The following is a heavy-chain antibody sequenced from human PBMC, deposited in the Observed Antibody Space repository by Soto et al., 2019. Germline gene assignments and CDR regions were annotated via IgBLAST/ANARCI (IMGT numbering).Heavy chain of an antibody. CDR2: ISAYDGNT. D-gene: IGHD3-16*01. V-gene: IGHV1-18*01. Sequence: QVQLVQSGAEVKKPGASAKVSCKASGYTFTNFGISWVRQAPGQGLEWLGWISAYDGNTNYAQKFQGRVTMTTDTSTSTAYMEVRSLRFDDAAVYYCARGGTPIDYWDQGTLVTVSS. CDR3: ARGGTPIDY. CDR1: GYTFTNFG. J-gene: IGHJ4*02.